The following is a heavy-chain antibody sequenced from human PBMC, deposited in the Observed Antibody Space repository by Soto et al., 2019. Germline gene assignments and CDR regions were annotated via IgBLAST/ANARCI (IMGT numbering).Heavy chain of an antibody. J-gene: IGHJ3*02. CDR2: IYYSGST. CDR3: ARGLLGGAFDI. CDR1: GGSISSYY. V-gene: IGHV4-59*01. D-gene: IGHD2-15*01. Sequence: LSLTCTVSGGSISSYYWSWIRQPPGKGLEWIGYIYYSGSTNYNPSLKSRVTISVDTSKNQFSLKLSSVTAADTAVYYCARGLLGGAFDIWGQGTMVTVSS.